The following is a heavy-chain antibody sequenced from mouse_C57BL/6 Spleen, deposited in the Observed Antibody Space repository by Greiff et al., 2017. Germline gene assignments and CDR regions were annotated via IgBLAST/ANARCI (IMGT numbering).Heavy chain of an antibody. J-gene: IGHJ4*01. CDR3: ARLPAGDAMDY. Sequence: QVQLQQPGAELVKPGASVKLSCKASGYTFTSYWMHWVKQRPGRGLAWIGRIDPTSGGTKYNEKFKSKATLTVDKPSSTAYMQLSSLTSEDSSVYYCARLPAGDAMDYWGQGTSVTVSS. CDR2: IDPTSGGT. CDR1: GYTFTSYW. V-gene: IGHV1-72*01.